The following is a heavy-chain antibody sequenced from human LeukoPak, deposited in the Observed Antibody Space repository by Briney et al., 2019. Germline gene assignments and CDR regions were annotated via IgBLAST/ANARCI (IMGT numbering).Heavy chain of an antibody. D-gene: IGHD3-9*01. V-gene: IGHV3-23*01. CDR3: AKPTSRYGILTPRLDY. J-gene: IGHJ4*02. Sequence: GGSLRLSCAASGFTFSSYGMSWVRQAPGKGLEWVSAISGSGGSTYYADSVKGRFTISRDNSKNTLYLQMNSLRAEDTAVYYCAKPTSRYGILTPRLDYWGQGTLVTVSS. CDR1: GFTFSSYG. CDR2: ISGSGGST.